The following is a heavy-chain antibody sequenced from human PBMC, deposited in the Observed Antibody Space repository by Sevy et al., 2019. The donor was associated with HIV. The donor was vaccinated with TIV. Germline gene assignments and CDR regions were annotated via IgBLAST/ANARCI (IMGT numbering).Heavy chain of an antibody. CDR3: TTTNTYSSSWYGGEWFDP. CDR2: IKSKTDGGTT. D-gene: IGHD6-13*01. CDR1: GFTFSNAW. J-gene: IGHJ5*02. Sequence: GGSLRLSCAASGFTFSNAWMSWVRQAPGKGLEWVGRIKSKTDGGTTDSAAPVKGKLPIPREDSKNTLNLQMNSLKTEDTAVYYCTTTNTYSSSWYGGEWFDPWGQGTLVTVSS. V-gene: IGHV3-15*01.